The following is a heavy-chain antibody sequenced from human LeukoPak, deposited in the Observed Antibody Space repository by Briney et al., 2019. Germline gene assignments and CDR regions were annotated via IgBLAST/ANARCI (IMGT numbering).Heavy chain of an antibody. CDR2: INHSGST. CDR3: ARPYSGSYFDC. D-gene: IGHD1-26*01. CDR1: GGSFSGYY. Sequence: SETLSLTCAVYGGSFSGYYWSWIRQPPGKGLEWIGEINHSGSTNYNPSLKSRVTISVDTSKNQFSLKLSSVTAADTAVYYCARPYSGSYFDCWGQGTLVTVSS. V-gene: IGHV4-34*01. J-gene: IGHJ4*02.